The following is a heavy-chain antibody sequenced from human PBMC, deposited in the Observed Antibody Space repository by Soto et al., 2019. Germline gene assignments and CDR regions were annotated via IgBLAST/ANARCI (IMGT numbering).Heavy chain of an antibody. J-gene: IGHJ6*02. CDR1: GYNFANYW. V-gene: IGHV5-10-1*01. CDR3: ARQSLWRKSSLYFYYGVDV. Sequence: PGESLKISCQGSGYNFANYWINWVRQMPGKGLEWMGRIEPGDSYTNYGPSFEGHVTMFVDKSIATAYLQWSGLKASDTAIYYCARQSLWRKSSLYFYYGVDVWGQGTPVTV. CDR2: IEPGDSYT. D-gene: IGHD1-1*01.